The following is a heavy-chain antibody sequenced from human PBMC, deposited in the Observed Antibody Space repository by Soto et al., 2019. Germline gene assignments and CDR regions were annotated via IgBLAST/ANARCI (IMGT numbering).Heavy chain of an antibody. CDR1: GYTFTSYG. D-gene: IGHD3-3*01. CDR2: ISAYNGNT. V-gene: IGHV1-18*01. CDR3: ARVTYDFWSGYPYYFDY. J-gene: IGHJ4*02. Sequence: VQLVQSGAEVKKPGASVKVSCKASGYTFTSYGISWVRQAPGQGLEWMGWISAYNGNTNYAQKLQGRVTMTTDTSTSTAYMELRSLRSDDSAVYYCARVTYDFWSGYPYYFDYWGQGTLVTVSS.